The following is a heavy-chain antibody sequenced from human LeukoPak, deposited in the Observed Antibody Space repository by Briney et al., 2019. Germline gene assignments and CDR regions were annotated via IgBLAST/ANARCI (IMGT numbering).Heavy chain of an antibody. D-gene: IGHD3/OR15-3a*01. J-gene: IGHJ4*02. V-gene: IGHV3-11*01. CDR3: ARGHFGLDY. CDR1: GFRISDHY. Sequence: GGSLRLSCAASGFRISDHYMSWIRQAPGKGLDWVSYISRGGNAEYYADSVKGRFTISRDTAKNSLYLQMNSLRAEDMAVYYCARGHFGLDYWGQGTLVTVSS. CDR2: ISRGGNAE.